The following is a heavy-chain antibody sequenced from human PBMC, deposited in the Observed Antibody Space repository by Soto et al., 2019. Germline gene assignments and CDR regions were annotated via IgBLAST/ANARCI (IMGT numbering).Heavy chain of an antibody. D-gene: IGHD1-26*01. CDR1: GFTFSSHG. J-gene: IGHJ6*02. Sequence: PGGSLRLSCAASGFTFSSHGMHWVRQAPGKGLEWVAVIWYDGSNKYYADSVKGRFTISRDNSKNTLYLQMNSLRAEDTAVYYCARDGKRDATRVYGMDVWGQGTTVTVSS. V-gene: IGHV3-33*01. CDR2: IWYDGSNK. CDR3: ARDGKRDATRVYGMDV.